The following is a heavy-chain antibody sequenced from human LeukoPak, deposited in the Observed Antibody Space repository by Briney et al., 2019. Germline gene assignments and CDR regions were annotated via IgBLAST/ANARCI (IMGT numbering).Heavy chain of an antibody. Sequence: SETLSLTCAVCGGSFSGYYWSWIRQPPGKGLEWIGEINHSGSTNYNPSLKSRVTISVDTSKNQFSLKLSSVTAADTAVYYCARRDDSSGYHKIFDYWGPGTLVTVSS. J-gene: IGHJ4*02. CDR3: ARRDDSSGYHKIFDY. CDR2: INHSGST. V-gene: IGHV4-34*01. D-gene: IGHD3-22*01. CDR1: GGSFSGYY.